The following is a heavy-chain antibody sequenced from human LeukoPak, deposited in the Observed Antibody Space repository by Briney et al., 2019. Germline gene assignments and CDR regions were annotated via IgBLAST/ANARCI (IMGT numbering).Heavy chain of an antibody. CDR3: ARGVRIVGALDAFDI. CDR1: GGSISSGGYY. D-gene: IGHD1-26*01. CDR2: IYHSGST. V-gene: IGHV4-30-2*01. J-gene: IGHJ3*02. Sequence: SQTLSLTCTVSGGSISSGGYYWSWIRQPPGKGLEWIGYIYHSGSTYYNPSLKSRVTISVDRSKNQFSLKLSSVTAADTAVYYCARGVRIVGALDAFDIWGQGTMVTVSS.